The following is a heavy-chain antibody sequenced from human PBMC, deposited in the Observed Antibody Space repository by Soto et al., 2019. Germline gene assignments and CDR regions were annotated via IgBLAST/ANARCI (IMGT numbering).Heavy chain of an antibody. CDR2: INHSGST. D-gene: IGHD6-6*01. CDR3: AEYSSSRDFDY. CDR1: GGSFSGDY. Sequence: SETLSLTCAVYGGSFSGDYWSWIRQPPGKGLEWIGEINHSGSTNYNPSLKSRVTISVDTSKNQFSLKLSSVTAADTAVYYCAEYSSSRDFDYWGQGTPVTVSS. V-gene: IGHV4-34*01. J-gene: IGHJ4*02.